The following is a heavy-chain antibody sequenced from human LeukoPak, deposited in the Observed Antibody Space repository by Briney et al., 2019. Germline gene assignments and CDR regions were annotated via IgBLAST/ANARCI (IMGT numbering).Heavy chain of an antibody. CDR3: ATSLYGRDTN. CDR1: GPSVRNSNW. D-gene: IGHD2-8*01. CDR2: IHHSGST. V-gene: IGHV4-4*02. Sequence: PSETLALPGAVSGPSVRNSNWWIWVRQPPKKGLEWIGEIHHSGSTNYNPSLKRSVTMSVDTSKSQISLRLSCVTAADTAVYYCATSLYGRDTNWGQRNLVTVSS. J-gene: IGHJ1*01.